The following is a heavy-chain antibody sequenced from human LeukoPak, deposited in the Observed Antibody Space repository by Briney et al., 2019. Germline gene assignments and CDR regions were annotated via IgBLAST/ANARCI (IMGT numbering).Heavy chain of an antibody. D-gene: IGHD3-10*01. CDR2: IYYSGST. Sequence: SETLSLTCAVYGGSFSGYYWSWIRQHPGKGLEWIGYIYYSGSTYYNPSLKSRVTISVDTSKNQFSLKLSSVTAADTAVYYCARGGAGYYGSGAYYAYWGQGTLVTVSS. CDR1: GGSFSGYY. J-gene: IGHJ4*02. CDR3: ARGGAGYYGSGAYYAY. V-gene: IGHV4-31*11.